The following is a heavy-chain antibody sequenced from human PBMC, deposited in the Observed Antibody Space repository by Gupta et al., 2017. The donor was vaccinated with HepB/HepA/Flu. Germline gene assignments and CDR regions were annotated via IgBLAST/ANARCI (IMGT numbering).Heavy chain of an antibody. V-gene: IGHV1-18*01. CDR1: GYTFNSHG. D-gene: IGHD1-1*01. CDR2: ISPYNGDT. Sequence: QVHLVQSGAEVKKPGASVTVSCKASGYTFNSHGISWVRQAPGQGLEWVAWISPYNGDTTFAQNFQGRVTMTTDTSTGTAYMDLRSLRSDDTAVYFCAREFAGTLDNWGQGTLVTVSS. CDR3: AREFAGTLDN. J-gene: IGHJ4*02.